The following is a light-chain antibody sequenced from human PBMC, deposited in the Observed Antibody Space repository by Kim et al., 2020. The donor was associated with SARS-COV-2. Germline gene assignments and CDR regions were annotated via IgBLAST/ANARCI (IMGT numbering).Light chain of an antibody. Sequence: APVGERPTIPCRASQSISSWLAWYQQKPGKAPKLLIYKASSLESGVPSRFSGSGSGTEFTLTISSLQPDDFATYYCQQYNSYPWTFGQGTKVEIK. CDR3: QQYNSYPWT. CDR1: QSISSW. J-gene: IGKJ1*01. CDR2: KAS. V-gene: IGKV1-5*03.